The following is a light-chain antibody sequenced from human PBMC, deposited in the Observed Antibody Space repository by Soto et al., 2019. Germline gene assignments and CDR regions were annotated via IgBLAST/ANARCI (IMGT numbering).Light chain of an antibody. V-gene: IGKV1-39*01. CDR2: KAT. J-gene: IGKJ2*01. CDR1: QSIAGY. CDR3: QQYNDFQYS. Sequence: DIQMTQSPSSLSASVGDRVTITCRASQSIAGYLNWYQQKPGEAPKLLISKATNLQSGVPSRFSGSGSGTDFSLAISSLQPVDSATYFCQQYNDFQYSFGPGTKLDI.